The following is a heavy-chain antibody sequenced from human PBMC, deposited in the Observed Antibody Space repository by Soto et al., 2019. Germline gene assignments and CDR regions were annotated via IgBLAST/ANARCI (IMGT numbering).Heavy chain of an antibody. V-gene: IGHV3-48*03. CDR2: ISSSGSTI. CDR3: ARDEGTVQGNYDFWSGLDV. Sequence: PGGSLRLSCAASGFTFSSYEMNWVRQAPGKGLEWVSYISSSGSTIYYADSVKGRFTISRDNAKNSLYLQMNSLRAEDTAVYYCARDEGTVQGNYDFWSGLDVWGQGTTVTVSS. CDR1: GFTFSSYE. D-gene: IGHD3-3*01. J-gene: IGHJ6*02.